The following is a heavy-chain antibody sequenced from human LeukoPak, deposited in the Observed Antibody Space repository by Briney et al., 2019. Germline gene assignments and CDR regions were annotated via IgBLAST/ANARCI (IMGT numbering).Heavy chain of an antibody. Sequence: GGSLRLSCVASGFNFNSHCMHWVRQAPGKGLEWVAFIKSDGGDISCADSVKGRFTISRDNSENTLSLQMNSLRTEDTALYYCTKKGCSGGACPYYDWYFDLWGRGTLVTVSS. J-gene: IGHJ2*01. CDR2: IKSDGGDI. CDR3: TKKGCSGGACPYYDWYFDL. CDR1: GFNFNSHC. V-gene: IGHV3-30*02. D-gene: IGHD5-12*01.